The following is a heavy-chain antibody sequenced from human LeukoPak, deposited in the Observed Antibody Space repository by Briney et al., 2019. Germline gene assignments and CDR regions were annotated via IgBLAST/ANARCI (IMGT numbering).Heavy chain of an antibody. J-gene: IGHJ6*02. CDR1: GFTFSTYS. CDR2: ISSDSNYI. D-gene: IGHD3/OR15-3a*01. V-gene: IGHV3-21*01. Sequence: GGSLRLSCAASGFTFSTYSMNWVRQAPGKGLGWVSSISSDSNYIYYADSLKGRFTISRDNAKNSLYLQMISLRAEDTAVYYCARVAFGLYVMDVWGQGTTATVSS. CDR3: ARVAFGLYVMDV.